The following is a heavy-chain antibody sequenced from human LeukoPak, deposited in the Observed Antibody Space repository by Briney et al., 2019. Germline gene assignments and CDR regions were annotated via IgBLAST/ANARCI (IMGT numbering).Heavy chain of an antibody. Sequence: ASVKVSCKASGYTFTSYDINWVRQATGQGLEWMGWMNPNSGNTGYAQKFQGRVTMTRNTSISTAYMELSSLRSEDTAVYYCARVGRVGPDQKKYYYYMDVWGKGTTVTVSS. CDR3: ARVGRVGPDQKKYYYYMDV. J-gene: IGHJ6*03. CDR1: GYTFTSYD. D-gene: IGHD1-26*01. CDR2: MNPNSGNT. V-gene: IGHV1-8*01.